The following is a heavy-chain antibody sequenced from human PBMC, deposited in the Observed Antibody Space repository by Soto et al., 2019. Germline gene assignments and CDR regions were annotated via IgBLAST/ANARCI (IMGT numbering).Heavy chain of an antibody. V-gene: IGHV4-59*01. Sequence: SETLSLTCTVSGGYISSYYWTWIRQPPGKGLEWIGYIYYSGSTNYNPSLRNRVTMSVDTSKDQFSLTLTSVTAADTAVYYCARDGHGMDVWGQGTTVTVSS. CDR2: IYYSGST. CDR1: GGYISSYY. CDR3: ARDGHGMDV. J-gene: IGHJ6*02.